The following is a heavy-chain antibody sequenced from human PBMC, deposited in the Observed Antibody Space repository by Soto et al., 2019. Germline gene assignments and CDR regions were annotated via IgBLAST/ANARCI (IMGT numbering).Heavy chain of an antibody. V-gene: IGHV5-51*01. D-gene: IGHD2-21*02. Sequence: GESLKISCKGSGYTFTRNWIGWVRQMPGKGLEWMGIIFPIDSDTRYSPSSQGQVTISADNFISTAYLQWSSLKASDTAIYYRATPGGRDFNAFDVWGQGRMVTVSS. J-gene: IGHJ3*01. CDR3: ATPGGRDFNAFDV. CDR2: IFPIDSDT. CDR1: GYTFTRNW.